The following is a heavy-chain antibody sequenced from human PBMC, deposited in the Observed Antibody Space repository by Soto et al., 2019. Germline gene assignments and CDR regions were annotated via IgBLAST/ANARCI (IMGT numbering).Heavy chain of an antibody. CDR3: ARDCISTSCYEAYYGMDV. CDR2: MNPNSGNT. V-gene: IGHV1-8*01. Sequence: QGQLVQSGAEVKKPGASVKVSCKASGYTFTSYDINWVRQATGQGLEWMGWMNPNSGNTGYAQKFQGRVTMTRNTSISTAYMELSSLRSEDTAVYYCARDCISTSCYEAYYGMDVWGQGTTVTVSS. CDR1: GYTFTSYD. D-gene: IGHD2-2*01. J-gene: IGHJ6*02.